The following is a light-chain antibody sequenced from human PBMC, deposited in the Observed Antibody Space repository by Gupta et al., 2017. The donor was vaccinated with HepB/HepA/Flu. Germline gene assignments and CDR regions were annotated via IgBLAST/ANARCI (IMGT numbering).Light chain of an antibody. J-gene: IGLJ2*01. CDR3: ATWDDTRNGVV. V-gene: IGLV1-44*01. CDR2: STC. Sequence: LPQPPSVSGTPGQSLTICGSGSGSSIGSNARNWHQQLPGTAPKFIMFSTCQRPAGVADRFAGSKSGTSAALAISGLQSEDEADYYCATWDDTRNGVVFGGGTKLTVL. CDR1: GSSIGSNA.